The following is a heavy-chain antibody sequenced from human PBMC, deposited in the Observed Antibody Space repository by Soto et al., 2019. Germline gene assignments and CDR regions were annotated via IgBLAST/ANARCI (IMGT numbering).Heavy chain of an antibody. Sequence: SVKVSCKASGVTFSRQDMRWVRQAPGQGLEWMGGIIPIFGTPQYAEKFQDRVTITADESTSTAYLQMKSLKTEDTAVYYCTVRQSGSYFGYFGDWGLGTLVTVSS. CDR2: IIPIFGTP. V-gene: IGHV1-69*13. D-gene: IGHD1-26*01. J-gene: IGHJ4*02. CDR3: TVRQSGSYFGYFGD. CDR1: GVTFSRQD.